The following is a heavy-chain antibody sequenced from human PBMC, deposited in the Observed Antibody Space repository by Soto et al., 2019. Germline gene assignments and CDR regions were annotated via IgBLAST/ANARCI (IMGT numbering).Heavy chain of an antibody. CDR2: IDPSDSYT. CDR3: AITVVVTAYYFDS. V-gene: IGHV5-10-1*01. D-gene: IGHD2-21*02. Sequence: GDSLKISCLGSGYSFTSYWISWVRQMPGKGLEWMGRIDPSDSYTNYSPSFQGHVTISADKSISTAYLQWSSLKASDTAMYYCAITVVVTAYYFDSWGQGTRSPVSS. CDR1: GYSFTSYW. J-gene: IGHJ4*02.